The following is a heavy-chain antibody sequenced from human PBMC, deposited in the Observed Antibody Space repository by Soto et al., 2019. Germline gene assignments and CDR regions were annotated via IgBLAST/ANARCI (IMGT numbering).Heavy chain of an antibody. V-gene: IGHV3-23*01. Sequence: EVQLLESGGDLVPPGGSLRLSCVASGFTFSSSVMLWVRQAPGKRLEWVSAITGSGDRTVYTDSVKGRFTISKDNSRNTLFLQMNRLRAEDTALYYCATGRYCSSAACLAAEWGQGPLITVSS. CDR1: GFTFSSSV. CDR3: ATGRYCSSAACLAAE. D-gene: IGHD2-2*01. CDR2: ITGSGDRT. J-gene: IGHJ1*01.